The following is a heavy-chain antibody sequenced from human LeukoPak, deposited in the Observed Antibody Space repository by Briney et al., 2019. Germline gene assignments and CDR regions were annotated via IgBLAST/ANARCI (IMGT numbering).Heavy chain of an antibody. CDR2: IYSGGST. Sequence: GGSLRLSCAASGFTVSSNYMSWVRQPPGKGLEWVSVIYSGGSTYYADSVKGRFTISRDNSKNTLYLQMNSLRAEDTAVYYCAKEDPLPGYYYYYMDVWGKGTTVTVSS. J-gene: IGHJ6*03. D-gene: IGHD7-27*01. CDR3: AKEDPLPGYYYYYMDV. V-gene: IGHV3-66*01. CDR1: GFTVSSNY.